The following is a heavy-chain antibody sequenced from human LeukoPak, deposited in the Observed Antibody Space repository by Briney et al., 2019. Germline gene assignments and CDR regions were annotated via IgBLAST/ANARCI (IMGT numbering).Heavy chain of an antibody. CDR2: ISADNGNT. J-gene: IGHJ3*02. CDR1: GYTFTSYG. D-gene: IGHD3-9*01. CDR3: ARGPLLRYFDWLSLDAFDI. V-gene: IGHV1-18*01. Sequence: ASVKVSCKASGYTFTSYGISWVRQAPGQGLEWMGWISADNGNTNYAQKLQGRVTMTTDTSTSTAYMELRSLRSDDTAVYYCARGPLLRYFDWLSLDAFDIWGQGTMVTVSS.